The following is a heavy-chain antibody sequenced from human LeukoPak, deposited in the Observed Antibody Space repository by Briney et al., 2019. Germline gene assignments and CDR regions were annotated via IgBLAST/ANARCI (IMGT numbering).Heavy chain of an antibody. CDR3: ASWGYCGGDCYSSEYFQH. CDR2: IIPIFGTA. Sequence: AASVKVSCKASGGTFSSYAISWVRQAPGQGLEWMGGIIPIFGTANYAQKFQGRVTITADESTSTAYMELSSLRSEDTAVYYCASWGYCGGDCYSSEYFQHWGQGTLVTVSS. J-gene: IGHJ1*01. CDR1: GGTFSSYA. D-gene: IGHD2-21*01. V-gene: IGHV1-69*13.